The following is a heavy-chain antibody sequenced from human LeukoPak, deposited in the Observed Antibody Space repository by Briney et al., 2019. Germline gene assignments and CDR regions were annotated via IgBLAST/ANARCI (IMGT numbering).Heavy chain of an antibody. CDR2: ISYDGSNK. Sequence: GGSLRLSCAASGFTFSSYAMHWVRQAPGKGLEWVAVISYDGSNKYYADSVKGRFTISRDNPKNTLYLQMNSLRAEDTAVYYCARVAAAGPYYYYYMDVWGKGTTVTVSS. J-gene: IGHJ6*03. D-gene: IGHD6-13*01. CDR1: GFTFSSYA. V-gene: IGHV3-30-3*01. CDR3: ARVAAAGPYYYYYMDV.